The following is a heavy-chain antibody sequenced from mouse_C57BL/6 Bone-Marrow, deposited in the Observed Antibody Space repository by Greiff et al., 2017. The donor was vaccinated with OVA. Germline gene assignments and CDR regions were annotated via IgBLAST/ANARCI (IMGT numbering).Heavy chain of an antibody. CDR3: TRSGLGLLDY. J-gene: IGHJ2*01. CDR2: IDPETGGT. Sequence: QVQLQQSGAELVRPGASVTLSCKASGYTFTDYEMHWVKQTPVHGLEWIGAIDPETGGTAYNQKFKGKAILTADKSSSTAYLELRSLTSEDSAVYYCTRSGLGLLDYWGQGTTLTVSS. D-gene: IGHD3-1*01. V-gene: IGHV1-15*01. CDR1: GYTFTDYE.